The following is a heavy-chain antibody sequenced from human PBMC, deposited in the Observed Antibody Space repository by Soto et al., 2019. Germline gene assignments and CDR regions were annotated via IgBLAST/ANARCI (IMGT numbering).Heavy chain of an antibody. CDR1: AITFSSYA. CDR2: ISYDGSNK. V-gene: IGHV3-30-3*01. CDR3: ARDVTPITIFGVVITYYYYYGMDV. D-gene: IGHD3-3*01. J-gene: IGHJ6*02. Sequence: GGSLSLSCTPSAITFSSYAMHSVRQAPGKGLEWVAVISYDGSNKYSADSVKGRFTISRDNSKNTLYLQMNSLRAEDTAVYYCARDVTPITIFGVVITYYYYYGMDVWGQGTTVTVSS.